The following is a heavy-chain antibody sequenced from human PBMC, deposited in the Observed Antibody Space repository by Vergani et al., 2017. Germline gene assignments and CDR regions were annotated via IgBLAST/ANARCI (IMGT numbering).Heavy chain of an antibody. CDR1: GGSFTSYH. Sequence: QVQLQQWGGGLLKPSETLSLTCVVNGGSFTSYHWTWIRQSPGEGLEWVGDIDHTGRPDYNPSLKSRLTISVDKSRNQFSLTRNSVTATDTAIYFCARVNTETNCHLYYYYYMDVWGQGTAVTVS. CDR3: ARVNTETNCHLYYYYYMDV. V-gene: IGHV4-34*01. CDR2: IDHTGRP. J-gene: IGHJ6*03. D-gene: IGHD4-11*01.